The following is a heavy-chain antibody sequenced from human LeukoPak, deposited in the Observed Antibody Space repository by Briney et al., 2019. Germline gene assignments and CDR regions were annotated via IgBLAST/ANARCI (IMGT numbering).Heavy chain of an antibody. J-gene: IGHJ6*02. V-gene: IGHV4-59*01. Sequence: SETLSLTSTVPGGSISSYYWSWIRQPPGKGLKWMGYIYYSGSPNYNPTLKSRVTISVHTSKNQFSLKLSSVTAADTAVYYCATGPTFYDYVRGSYRYYFGMDGWSQGTTVTVPS. CDR1: GGSISSYY. CDR2: IYYSGSP. D-gene: IGHD3-16*02. CDR3: ATGPTFYDYVRGSYRYYFGMDG.